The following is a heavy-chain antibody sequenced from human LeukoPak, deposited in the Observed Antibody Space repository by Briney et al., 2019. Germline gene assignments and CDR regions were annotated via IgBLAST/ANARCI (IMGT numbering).Heavy chain of an antibody. D-gene: IGHD6-19*01. V-gene: IGHV1-2*02. CDR2: INPNSGGT. CDR1: GYTFTGYY. J-gene: IGHJ4*02. CDR3: ATDLWAVAGRFDY. Sequence: ASVKVSCKASGYTFTGYYMHWVRQAPGQGLEWMGWINPNSGGTNYAQKFQGRVTMTRDTSISTAYMELSSLRSEDTAVYYCATDLWAVAGRFDYWGQGTLVTVSS.